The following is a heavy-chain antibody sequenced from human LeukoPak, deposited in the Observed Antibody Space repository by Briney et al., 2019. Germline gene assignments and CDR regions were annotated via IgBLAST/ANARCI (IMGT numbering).Heavy chain of an antibody. V-gene: IGHV3-23*01. CDR3: AKGPRPDISVAHTLER. CDR2: ISSRGDST. CDR1: GFTFNNYA. J-gene: IGHJ4*01. D-gene: IGHD6-19*01. Sequence: GGSLRLSCAASGFTFNNYAMTWVRQAPGRGLEWVSTISSRGDSTYDADSVRGRFTTSRDNPQNSLYLQMNSLRAEDTAVYYCAKGPRPDISVAHTLERWGQGTLVTVSS.